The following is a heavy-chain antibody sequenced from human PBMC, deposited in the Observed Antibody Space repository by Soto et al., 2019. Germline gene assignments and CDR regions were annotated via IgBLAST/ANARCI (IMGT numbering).Heavy chain of an antibody. CDR2: INSDGSST. D-gene: IGHD6-19*01. Sequence: EVQLVESGGGLVQPGGSLRLSCAASGFTFSSYWMLWVRQAPGKGLVWVSRINSDGSSTSYADSVKGRFTISRDNAKNTLYLQMNSLRVEDTAVYYCAVAVAGPTAIGYWGQGTLVTVSS. CDR1: GFTFSSYW. J-gene: IGHJ4*02. CDR3: AVAVAGPTAIGY. V-gene: IGHV3-74*01.